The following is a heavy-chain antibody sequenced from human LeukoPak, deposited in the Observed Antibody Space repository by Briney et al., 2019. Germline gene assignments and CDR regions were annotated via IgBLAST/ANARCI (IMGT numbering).Heavy chain of an antibody. Sequence: GGSLRLSCAASGFTFSTYDMSWVRQAPGKGLEWVSAISGSGGRTRYADSVKGRFTISRDNSQNTLYLRMNSLRAEDTAVYYCAKERWTTTAFDIWGRGTMVTVSS. V-gene: IGHV3-23*01. CDR2: ISGSGGRT. CDR3: AKERWTTTAFDI. D-gene: IGHD1-14*01. J-gene: IGHJ3*02. CDR1: GFTFSTYD.